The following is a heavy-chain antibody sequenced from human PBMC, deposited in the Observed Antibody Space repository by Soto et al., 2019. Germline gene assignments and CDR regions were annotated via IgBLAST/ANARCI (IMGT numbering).Heavy chain of an antibody. J-gene: IGHJ4*02. CDR2: ISTYNGNT. CDR1: DYTFTSYA. V-gene: IGHV1-18*04. CDR3: ARDSFAY. Sequence: ASVKVSCKTSDYTFTSYAINWVRQAPGQGLEWMRWISTYNGNTNYVQKFQGRVTMTTDTSTSTAYMELRSLRSDDTAVYYCARDSFAYWGQGTLVTVSS.